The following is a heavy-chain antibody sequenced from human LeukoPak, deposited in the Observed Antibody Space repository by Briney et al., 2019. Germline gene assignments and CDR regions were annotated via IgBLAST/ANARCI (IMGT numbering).Heavy chain of an antibody. D-gene: IGHD4-17*01. CDR3: AKDRRRTTVTLFDY. V-gene: IGHV3-23*01. CDR1: GFTFSSYA. CDR2: ISGSGGST. Sequence: GGSLRLSCAASGFTFSSYAMRWVRQAPGKGLEWVSAISGSGGSTYYADSVKGRFTISRDNSKNTLYLQMNSLRAEDTAVYYCAKDRRRTTVTLFDYWGQGTMVTVSS. J-gene: IGHJ4*02.